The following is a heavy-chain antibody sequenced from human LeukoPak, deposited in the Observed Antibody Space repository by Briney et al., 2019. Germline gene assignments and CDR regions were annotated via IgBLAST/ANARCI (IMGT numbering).Heavy chain of an antibody. CDR2: IWYDGTNK. CDR1: GFTFSSYG. D-gene: IGHD2-15*01. Sequence: GRSLRLSCAASGFTFSSYGMPWVRQAPGKGLEWVAIIWYDGTNKYYADSVKGRFTISRDNSKNTLYLQLNSLRAEDTAVYYCARDRLGCSGGSCYYYFDYWGQGTLVTVSS. J-gene: IGHJ4*02. CDR3: ARDRLGCSGGSCYYYFDY. V-gene: IGHV3-33*01.